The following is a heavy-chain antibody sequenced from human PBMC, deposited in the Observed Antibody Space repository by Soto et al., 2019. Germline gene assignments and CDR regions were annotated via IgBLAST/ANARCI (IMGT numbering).Heavy chain of an antibody. CDR1: GYTFTSYA. V-gene: IGHV1-3*01. J-gene: IGHJ6*02. Sequence: GASVKVSCKASGYTFTSYAMHWVRQAPGQRLEWMGWINAGNGNTKYSQKFQGRVTITRDTSASTAYMELSSLRSEDTAVYYCARGVLLWFGEFLGMDVWGQGTTVTVSS. CDR3: ARGVLLWFGEFLGMDV. D-gene: IGHD3-10*01. CDR2: INAGNGNT.